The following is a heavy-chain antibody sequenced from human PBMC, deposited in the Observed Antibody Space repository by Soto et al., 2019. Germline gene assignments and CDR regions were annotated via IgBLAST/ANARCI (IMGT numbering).Heavy chain of an antibody. CDR3: ARDIVSVGSRANDGCGV. CDR1: GFTFSDTL. Sequence: QVQLVQSGAEMKKPGASVNISCQASGFTFSDTLINWVRQGPGQGLEWMGWINPANGNTRYSESFQGRVTISSLSSASTAYVALSDLTSEDTAVYYGARDIVSVGSRANDGCGVWGQGTMITVSS. CDR2: INPANGNT. V-gene: IGHV1-3*01. J-gene: IGHJ3*01. D-gene: IGHD1-26*01.